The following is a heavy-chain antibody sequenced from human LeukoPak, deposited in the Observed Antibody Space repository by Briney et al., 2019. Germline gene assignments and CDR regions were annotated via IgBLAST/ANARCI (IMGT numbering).Heavy chain of an antibody. CDR3: ARNRDPDYYGSGSYHYYYMDV. V-gene: IGHV1-69*13. D-gene: IGHD3-10*01. CDR1: GYTFNNYG. CDR2: IIPIFGTA. Sequence: SVKVSCKASGYTFNNYGISWVRQAPGQGLEWMGGIIPIFGTANYAQKFQGRVTITADESTSTAYMELSSLRSEDTAVYYCARNRDPDYYGSGSYHYYYMDVWGKGTTVTISS. J-gene: IGHJ6*03.